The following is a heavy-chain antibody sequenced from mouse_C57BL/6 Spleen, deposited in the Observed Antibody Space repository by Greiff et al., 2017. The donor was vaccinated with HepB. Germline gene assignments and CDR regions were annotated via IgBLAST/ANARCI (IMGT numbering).Heavy chain of an antibody. CDR1: GFTFSDYY. Sequence: EVKLMESEGGLVQPGSSMKLSCTASGFTFSDYYMAWVRQVPEKGLEWVANINYDGSSTYYLDSLKSRFIISRDNAKNILYLQMSSLKSEDTATYYCARKSGFLYYFDYWGQGTTLTVSS. J-gene: IGHJ2*01. D-gene: IGHD1-3*01. CDR2: INYDGSST. V-gene: IGHV5-16*01. CDR3: ARKSGFLYYFDY.